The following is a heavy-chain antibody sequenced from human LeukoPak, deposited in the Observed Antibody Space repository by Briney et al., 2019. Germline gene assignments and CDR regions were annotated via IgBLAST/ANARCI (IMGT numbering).Heavy chain of an antibody. Sequence: ASVKVSCKASGYTFTGNYMHWVRQAPGQGLEWMGWISPYNENRKYLQKLQGRVTLSTDTSTSTAYMELRSLTSDDTAVYYCAREESIGRYQFLHDYWGQGTLVTVSS. J-gene: IGHJ4*02. CDR3: AREESIGRYQFLHDY. V-gene: IGHV1-18*04. CDR2: ISPYNENR. D-gene: IGHD1-26*01. CDR1: GYTFTGNY.